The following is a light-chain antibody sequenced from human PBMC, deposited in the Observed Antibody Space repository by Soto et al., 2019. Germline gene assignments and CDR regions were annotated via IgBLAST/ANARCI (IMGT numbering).Light chain of an antibody. V-gene: IGKV3-11*01. Sequence: VLTQSPDSTSLSPGERATLSSNTSQSVSSYLAWYQQKPGQAPRLLIYDASNRATGIPARFSGSGSGTDFTLTISSLEPEDFAVYYCQQRSNWPPLVTFGPGTKVDIK. J-gene: IGKJ3*01. CDR2: DAS. CDR3: QQRSNWPPLVT. CDR1: QSVSSY.